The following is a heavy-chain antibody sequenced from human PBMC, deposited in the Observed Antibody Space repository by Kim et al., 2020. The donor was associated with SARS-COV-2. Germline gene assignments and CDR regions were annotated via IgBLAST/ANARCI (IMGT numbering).Heavy chain of an antibody. CDR1: GFIFSSYA. CDR3: ATRRPPPSGNYILFDY. D-gene: IGHD1-26*01. V-gene: IGHV3-23*01. J-gene: IGHJ4*02. CDR2: ISGGGDST. Sequence: GGSLRLSCAASGFIFSSYAMSWVRQAPGKGLEWVSVISGGGDSTYYADSVKGRFTISRDNSKNTLYLEMNSLRAEDTAVYYCATRRPPPSGNYILFDYWGQGTLVTVSS.